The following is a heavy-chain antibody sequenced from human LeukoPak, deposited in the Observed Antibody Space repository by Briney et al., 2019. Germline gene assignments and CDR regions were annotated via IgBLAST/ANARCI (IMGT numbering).Heavy chain of an antibody. D-gene: IGHD2-2*02. Sequence: GGSVKVSCKASGYTFTSYCMHWVRQAPGQGLEWMGSINPNTRFTNYAHKFQGRVTMPRATAITPASLERASLTSDATAGYYWASYTRYMSSPPFDYWGQGTLVTVSS. V-gene: IGHV1-2*07. CDR3: ASYTRYMSSPPFDY. J-gene: IGHJ4*02. CDR2: INPNTRFT. CDR1: GYTFTSYC.